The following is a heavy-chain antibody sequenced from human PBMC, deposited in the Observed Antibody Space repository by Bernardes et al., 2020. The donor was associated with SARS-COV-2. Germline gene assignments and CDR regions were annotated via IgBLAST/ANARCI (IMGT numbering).Heavy chain of an antibody. CDR2: ISSDSHYM. J-gene: IGHJ4*02. D-gene: IGHD2-15*01. V-gene: IGHV3-21*01. CDR1: GFTFRSSS. Sequence: VGSLILSCAASGFTFRSSSMNWVRQAPGQGLEWVSSISSDSHYMYYPDSLRGRFTVSRDNAKNSLYLQMNSLRAEDTAVYYCARARGFCSGVNCYSLFDSWGQGTLVTVSS. CDR3: ARARGFCSGVNCYSLFDS.